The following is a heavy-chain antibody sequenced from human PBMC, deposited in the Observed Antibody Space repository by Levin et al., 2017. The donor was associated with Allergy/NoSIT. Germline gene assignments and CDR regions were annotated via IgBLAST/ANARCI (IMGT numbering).Heavy chain of an antibody. J-gene: IGHJ5*02. CDR1: GGSISSYY. CDR2: IYYSGST. CDR3: ARDVPGTTTQRHWFDP. Sequence: SETLSLTCTVSGGSISSYYWSWIRQPPGKGLEWIGYIYYSGSTNYNPSLKSRVTISVDTSKNQFSLKLSSVTAADTAVYYCARDVPGTTTQRHWFDPWGQGTLVTVSS. D-gene: IGHD1-7*01. V-gene: IGHV4-59*01.